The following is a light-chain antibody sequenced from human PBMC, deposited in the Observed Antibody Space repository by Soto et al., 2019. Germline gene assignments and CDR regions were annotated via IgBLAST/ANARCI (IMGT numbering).Light chain of an antibody. V-gene: IGLV1-51*02. CDR2: ENN. CDR1: SSKNGAGYD. Sequence: QSVLTQPPSVSGAPGQRVTISCTGSSSKNGAGYDVHWYHQLPGTAPKLLIYENNKRPSGIPDRFSGSKSGTSATLGITGLQTGDEADYYCGTWDSSLSSYVFGTGTKVTVL. J-gene: IGLJ1*01. CDR3: GTWDSSLSSYV.